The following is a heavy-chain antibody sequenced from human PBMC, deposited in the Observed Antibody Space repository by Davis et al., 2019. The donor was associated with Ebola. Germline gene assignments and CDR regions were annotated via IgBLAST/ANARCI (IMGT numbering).Heavy chain of an antibody. CDR2: ISMSGGST. CDR3: AKDLPRYDDFWSGYLDV. V-gene: IGHV3-23*01. J-gene: IGHJ6*03. D-gene: IGHD3-3*01. Sequence: PGGSLRLSCTPSGFIFRNWGMTWVRQVPGKGLECVAAISMSGGSTDYADSVKGRFTISRDTSKNTLYLQMNSLRAEDTAVYFCAKDLPRYDDFWSGYLDVWGKGTAVTVSS. CDR1: GFIFRNWG.